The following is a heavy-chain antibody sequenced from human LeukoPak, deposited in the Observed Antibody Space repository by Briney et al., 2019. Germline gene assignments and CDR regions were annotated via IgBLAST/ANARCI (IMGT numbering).Heavy chain of an antibody. D-gene: IGHD2-2*01. V-gene: IGHV4-59*01. CDR3: ARIVVPAVYYYYYYMDV. J-gene: IGHJ6*03. CDR2: IYYRGST. CDR1: GGSISSYY. Sequence: SETLSLTCTVSGGSISSYYWSWIRQPPGKGLEWIGYIYYRGSTNYNPSLKSRVTISVDTSKNQFSLKLSSVTAADTAVYYCARIVVPAVYYYYYYMDVWGKGTTVTVSS.